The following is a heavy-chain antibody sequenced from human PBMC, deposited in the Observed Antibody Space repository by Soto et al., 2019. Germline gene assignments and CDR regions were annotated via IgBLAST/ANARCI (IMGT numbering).Heavy chain of an antibody. Sequence: QVQLVESGGGVVQPGRSLRLSCAASGFTFSSYGLHWVRQAPGKGLEWVAVISYDGSNKYYADSVKGRFTISRDNSKNTLYRQTTSLSDEDTAVYYCAKADWAERELRSTFAIWFQGTMVHVSS. CDR1: GFTFSSYG. V-gene: IGHV3-30*18. J-gene: IGHJ3*02. CDR3: AKADWAERELRSTFAI. CDR2: ISYDGSNK. D-gene: IGHD1-26*01.